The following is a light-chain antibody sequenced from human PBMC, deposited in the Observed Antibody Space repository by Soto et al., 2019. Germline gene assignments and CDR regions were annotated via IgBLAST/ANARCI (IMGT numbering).Light chain of an antibody. CDR1: QGISSY. J-gene: IGKJ2*01. V-gene: IGKV1-8*01. Sequence: AIRMTQSPSSFSASTGDRVTITCRASQGISSYLAWYQQKPGKAPKLLIYAASTLQSGVPSRFSGSGSGTDFTLTISCLQSEDFATYYCLQDYYYPYTFGQGTKLEIK. CDR2: AAS. CDR3: LQDYYYPYT.